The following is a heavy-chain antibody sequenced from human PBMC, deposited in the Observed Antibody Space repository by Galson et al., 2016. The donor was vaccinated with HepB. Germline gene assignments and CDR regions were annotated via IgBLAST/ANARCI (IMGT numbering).Heavy chain of an antibody. CDR2: ISSGGNT. CDR3: ARSPPQPVVFRCAN. CDR1: GFTFSSYA. J-gene: IGHJ1*01. D-gene: IGHD6-6*01. V-gene: IGHV3-30*09. Sequence: SLRLSCAASGFTFSSYAMSWVRQAPGKGLEWVAVISSGGNTFYADSVKGRFEISSDNSKKTVFLEMKRVRPEDTALYFCARSPPQPVVFRCANWGQGTLVTVSS.